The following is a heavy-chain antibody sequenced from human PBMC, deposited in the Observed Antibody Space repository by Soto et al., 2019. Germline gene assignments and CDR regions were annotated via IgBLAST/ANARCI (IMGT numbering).Heavy chain of an antibody. Sequence: QVQLQESGPGLVKPSQTLPLTCTVSGGSISSGGYYWSWIRQHPGKGLEWIGYIYYSGSTYYNPSLKSRVTISVDTSKNQCSLKLSSVTAADTAVYYCARRKGTTGTTGFAPRSSFYYMDVWGKGTTVTVSS. D-gene: IGHD1-7*01. CDR3: ARRKGTTGTTGFAPRSSFYYMDV. CDR1: GGSISSGGYY. J-gene: IGHJ6*03. CDR2: IYYSGST. V-gene: IGHV4-31*03.